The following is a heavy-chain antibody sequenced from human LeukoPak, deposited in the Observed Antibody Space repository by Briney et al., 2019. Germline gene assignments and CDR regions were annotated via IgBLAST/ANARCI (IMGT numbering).Heavy chain of an antibody. V-gene: IGHV1-2*02. Sequence: GASVKVSRKASGYTFTDYYLHWMRQAPAQGLELMGWIKPNSGGTNYAHKFQGRVTMTRDTSLNTAYMELNMLISDDTAVYYCAREPVTGTLNFFDPWGQGALVTVTS. CDR3: AREPVTGTLNFFDP. CDR2: IKPNSGGT. J-gene: IGHJ5*02. D-gene: IGHD6-19*01. CDR1: GYTFTDYY.